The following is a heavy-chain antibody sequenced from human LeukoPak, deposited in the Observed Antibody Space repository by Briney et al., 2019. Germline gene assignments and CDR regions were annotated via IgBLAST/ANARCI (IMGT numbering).Heavy chain of an antibody. V-gene: IGHV1-46*01. Sequence: ASVKVSCKASGYTFTSYYMHWVRQAPGQGLEWMGIINPSGGSTSYAQKFQGRVTMTRDMSTSTVYMELSSLRSEDTAVYYRAREGNDHVATDSYYYMDVWGKGTTVAVSS. D-gene: IGHD5-12*01. CDR1: GYTFTSYY. CDR2: INPSGGST. CDR3: AREGNDHVATDSYYYMDV. J-gene: IGHJ6*03.